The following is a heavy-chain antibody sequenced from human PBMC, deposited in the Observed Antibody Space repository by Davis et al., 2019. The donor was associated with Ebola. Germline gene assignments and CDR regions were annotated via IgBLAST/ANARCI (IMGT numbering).Heavy chain of an antibody. J-gene: IGHJ6*02. CDR1: GFTFSSYD. V-gene: IGHV3-13*01. Sequence: GESLKISCAASGFTFSSYDMHWVRQATGKGLEWVSAIGTAGDTYYPGSVKGRFTISRENAKNSLYLQMNSLRAEDTAVYYCARDGCSGGSCYSGGLYYYYYGMDVWGQGTTVTVSS. CDR2: IGTAGDT. CDR3: ARDGCSGGSCYSGGLYYYYYGMDV. D-gene: IGHD2-15*01.